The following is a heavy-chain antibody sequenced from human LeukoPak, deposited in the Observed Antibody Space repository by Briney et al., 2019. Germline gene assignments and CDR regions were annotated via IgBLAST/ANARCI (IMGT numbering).Heavy chain of an antibody. J-gene: IGHJ4*02. CDR1: AGSFSGYY. CDR3: ARDQPGIPVSGFLRRFDY. Sequence: PSETLSLTGAVYAGSFSGYYWGWIRQPPGKGLEWTREINRSVRTNSNTSLKSQATISLDTSTNPFSMKLSSVTAAHTAVYSCARDQPGIPVSGFLRRFDYWGQGTIVT. D-gene: IGHD6-19*01. V-gene: IGHV4-34*01. CDR2: INRSVRT.